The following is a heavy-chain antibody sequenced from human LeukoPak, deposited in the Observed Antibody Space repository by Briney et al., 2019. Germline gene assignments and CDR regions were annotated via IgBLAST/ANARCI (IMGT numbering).Heavy chain of an antibody. CDR1: GHTLTEIF. D-gene: IGHD3-22*01. CDR2: VDPEDYET. Sequence: ASVKVSCKVSGHTLTEIFMHWVRQAPGKGFEWMGGVDPEDYETINAQKFQGRVTMTEDTSTDTAYMELSSLRSEDTAVYYCASPYYYDSSGTVYYYYGMDVWSQGTTVTVSS. V-gene: IGHV1-24*01. CDR3: ASPYYYDSSGTVYYYYGMDV. J-gene: IGHJ6*02.